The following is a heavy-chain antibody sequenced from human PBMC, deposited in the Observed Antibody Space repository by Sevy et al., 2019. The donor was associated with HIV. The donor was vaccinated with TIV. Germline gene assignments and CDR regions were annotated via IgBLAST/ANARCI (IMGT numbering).Heavy chain of an antibody. CDR1: GGSISSGNYY. Sequence: SETLSLTCTVSGGSISSGNYYWHWIRQPPGKGLEWIGYISYTGNTYYNPSLKSPVTISVDTSNNQFSLGLTSVTAADTAVYYGARDATEYTSSSAWFDPWGQGTLVTVSS. CDR3: ARDATEYTSSSAWFDP. D-gene: IGHD6-6*01. J-gene: IGHJ5*02. CDR2: ISYTGNT. V-gene: IGHV4-30-4*01.